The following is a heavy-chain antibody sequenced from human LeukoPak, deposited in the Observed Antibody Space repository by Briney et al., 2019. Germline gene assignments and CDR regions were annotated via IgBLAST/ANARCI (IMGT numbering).Heavy chain of an antibody. Sequence: PGGSLRLSCAASGFAFKDYYMSWIRQAPGKGLEWVSAISGSGGSTYYADSVKGRFTISRDNSKNTLYLQMNSLRAEDTAVHFCAKGPRIPDATYYFDYWGQGILVTVSS. CDR1: GFAFKDYY. D-gene: IGHD2-2*01. CDR2: ISGSGGST. CDR3: AKGPRIPDATYYFDY. J-gene: IGHJ4*02. V-gene: IGHV3-23*01.